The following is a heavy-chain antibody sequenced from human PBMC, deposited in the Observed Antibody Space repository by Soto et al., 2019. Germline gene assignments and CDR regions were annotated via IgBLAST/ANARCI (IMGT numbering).Heavy chain of an antibody. CDR2: IIPISGTA. CDR1: GGTFSSYA. CDR3: ARSQGSSTSLEIYYYYYYGMDV. D-gene: IGHD2-2*01. V-gene: IGHV1-69*06. Sequence: QVQLVQSGAEVKKPGSSVKVSCKASGGTFSSYAISWVRQAPGQGLEWMGGIIPISGTANYAQKFQGRVTITADKCTSTAYMRLSRLRSEDTAVYYCARSQGSSTSLEIYYYYYYGMDVWGQGTTVTGSS. J-gene: IGHJ6*02.